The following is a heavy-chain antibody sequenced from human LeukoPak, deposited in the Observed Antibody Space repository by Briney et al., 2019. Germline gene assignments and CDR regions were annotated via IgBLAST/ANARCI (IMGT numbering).Heavy chain of an antibody. D-gene: IGHD1-26*01. CDR2: IYSDNT. CDR1: GFTVSSNS. J-gene: IGHJ4*02. Sequence: GGSLRLSCTVSGFTVSSNSMSWVRQAPGKGLEWVSFIYSDNTHYSDSVKGRFTISRDNAKNTLYLQMNSLRAEDTGVYYCARVTSGSSYQPFDYWGQGTLVTVSS. CDR3: ARVTSGSSYQPFDY. V-gene: IGHV3-53*01.